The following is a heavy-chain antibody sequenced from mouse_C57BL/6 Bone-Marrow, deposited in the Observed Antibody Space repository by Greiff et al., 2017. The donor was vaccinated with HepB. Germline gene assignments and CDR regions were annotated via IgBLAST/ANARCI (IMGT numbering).Heavy chain of an antibody. D-gene: IGHD1-1*01. CDR1: GFTFSSYA. Sequence: EVQRVESGEGLVKPGGSLKLSCAASGFTFSSYAMSWVRQTPEKRLEWVAYISSGGDYIYYADTVKGRFTISRDNARNTLYLQMSSLKSEDTAMYYCTRDHDYYGSSFYYAMDYWGQGTSVTVSS. CDR2: ISSGGDYI. J-gene: IGHJ4*01. CDR3: TRDHDYYGSSFYYAMDY. V-gene: IGHV5-9-1*02.